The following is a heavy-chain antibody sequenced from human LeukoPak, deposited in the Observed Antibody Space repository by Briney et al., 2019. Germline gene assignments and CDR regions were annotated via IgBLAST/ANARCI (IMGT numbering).Heavy chain of an antibody. Sequence: GGSLRLSCTASGFTFGDHAMTWVRQAPGKGLEWVGFIRSKAYGGTTEYAASVKGRFTISRDDSKSIAYLQMNSLKTEDTAVYYCTRSGSGGSCFSCWFDPWGQGTLVTVSS. D-gene: IGHD2-15*01. CDR1: GFTFGDHA. V-gene: IGHV3-49*04. J-gene: IGHJ5*02. CDR2: IRSKAYGGTT. CDR3: TRSGSGGSCFSCWFDP.